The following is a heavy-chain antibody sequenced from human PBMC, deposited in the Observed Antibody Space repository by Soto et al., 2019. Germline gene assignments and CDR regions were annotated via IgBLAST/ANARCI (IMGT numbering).Heavy chain of an antibody. J-gene: IGHJ6*03. CDR2: IIPILGIA. V-gene: IGHV1-69*02. CDR3: ARVGYYYYYMDV. CDR1: GGTFSSYT. Sequence: GVSVKVSCKASGGTFSSYTISWVRQAPGQGLEWMGRIIPILGIANYAQKLQGRVTMTTDTSTSTAYMELRSLRSDDTAVYYCARVGYYYYYMDVWGKGTTVTSP. D-gene: IGHD1-26*01.